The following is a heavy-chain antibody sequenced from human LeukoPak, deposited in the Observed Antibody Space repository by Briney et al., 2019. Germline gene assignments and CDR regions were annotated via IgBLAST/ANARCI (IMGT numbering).Heavy chain of an antibody. CDR2: INAGNGYT. D-gene: IGHD3-22*01. V-gene: IGHV1-3*01. J-gene: IGHJ4*02. Sequence: ASVKVSCKASGYTFTSYAMHWVRQAPGQRLEWMGWINAGNGYTKYSQKFQGRVTFTRDTSATTAYMDLSSLRSEDTAVYYCAIWESSGHHLDYWGQGTLVTVSS. CDR3: AIWESSGHHLDY. CDR1: GYTFTSYA.